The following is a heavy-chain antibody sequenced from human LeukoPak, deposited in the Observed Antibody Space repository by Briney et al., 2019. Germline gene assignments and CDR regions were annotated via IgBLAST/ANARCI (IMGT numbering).Heavy chain of an antibody. D-gene: IGHD1-26*01. CDR3: AKWELYSGFYYIDY. CDR2: IKQDGSLI. J-gene: IGHJ4*02. V-gene: IGHV3-7*01. Sequence: PGGSLRLSCAASGFTFSSYWMTRVRQAPGKALEWVANIKQDGSLIYYVDSVKGRFTISRDNAKNSLYLQMNSLRAEDTAVYYCAKWELYSGFYYIDYWGQGTLATVSS. CDR1: GFTFSSYW.